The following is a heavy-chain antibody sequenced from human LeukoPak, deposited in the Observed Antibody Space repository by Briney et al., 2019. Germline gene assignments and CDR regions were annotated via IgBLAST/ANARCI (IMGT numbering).Heavy chain of an antibody. V-gene: IGHV3-43*02. CDR3: AKDSLSYYYDSSGSLDY. D-gene: IGHD3-22*01. CDR2: ISGDGGST. J-gene: IGHJ4*02. Sequence: PGGSLRLSCAASGFTFDDYAMHWVRQAPGKGLEWVSLISGDGGSTYYADSVKGRFTISRDNSKNSLYLQMNSLRTEDTALYYCAKDSLSYYYDSSGSLDYWGQGTLVTVSS. CDR1: GFTFDDYA.